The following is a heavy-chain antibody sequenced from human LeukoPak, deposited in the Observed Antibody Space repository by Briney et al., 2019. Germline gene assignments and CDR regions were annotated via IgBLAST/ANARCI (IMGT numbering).Heavy chain of an antibody. CDR3: TRNGYNWFDY. D-gene: IGHD5-24*01. J-gene: IGHJ4*02. V-gene: IGHV1-46*03. Sequence: ASVKVSCKASGGTFSSYAISWVRQAPGQGLEWMGMINPSGGSTTYAQKFQGRVTMTRDTSTSTVYMELSSLRSEDTAVYYCTRNGYNWFDYWGQGTLVTVSS. CDR1: GGTFSSYA. CDR2: INPSGGST.